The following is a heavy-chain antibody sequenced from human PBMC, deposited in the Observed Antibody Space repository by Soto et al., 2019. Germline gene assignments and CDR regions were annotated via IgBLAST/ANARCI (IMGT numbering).Heavy chain of an antibody. V-gene: IGHV3-7*01. Sequence: GGSLRLSCAASGFTFSSYWMSWVRQAPGKGLEWVANIKQDGSEKYYVDSVKGRFTISRDNAKNSLYLQMNSLRAEDTAVYYCAREGLLWFGELFWFDPWGQGTLVTVSS. D-gene: IGHD3-10*01. CDR3: AREGLLWFGELFWFDP. CDR2: IKQDGSEK. J-gene: IGHJ5*02. CDR1: GFTFSSYW.